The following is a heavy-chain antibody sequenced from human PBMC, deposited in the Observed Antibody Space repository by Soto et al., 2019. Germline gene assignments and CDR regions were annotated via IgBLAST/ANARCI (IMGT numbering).Heavy chain of an antibody. CDR1: GFTFSSYG. D-gene: IGHD4-17*01. CDR3: ARDDYGDLLVNHFDY. Sequence: QVQLVESGGGVVQPGRSLRLSCAASGFTFSSYGMHWVRQAPGKGLEWVAVIWYDGSNKYYADSVKGRFTISRDNSKNTLYLQMNSLRAEDTAVYYCARDDYGDLLVNHFDYWGQGTLVTVSS. V-gene: IGHV3-33*01. J-gene: IGHJ4*02. CDR2: IWYDGSNK.